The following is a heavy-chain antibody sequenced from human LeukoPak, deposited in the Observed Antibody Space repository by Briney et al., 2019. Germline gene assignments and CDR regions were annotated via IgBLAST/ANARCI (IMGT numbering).Heavy chain of an antibody. V-gene: IGHV3-30-3*01. CDR3: AKGIRFLEWLNDY. D-gene: IGHD3-3*01. CDR1: GFTFSSYA. CDR2: ISYDGSNK. Sequence: GGSLRLSCAASGFTFSSYAMHWVRQAPGKGLEWVAVISYDGSNKYYADSVKGRFTVSRDNSKNTLYLQMNSLRAEDTAVYYCAKGIRFLEWLNDYWGQGTLVTVSS. J-gene: IGHJ4*02.